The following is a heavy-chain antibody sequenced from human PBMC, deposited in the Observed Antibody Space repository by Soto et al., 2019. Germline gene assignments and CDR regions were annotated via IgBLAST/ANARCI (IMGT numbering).Heavy chain of an antibody. D-gene: IGHD3-10*01. CDR2: INPNSGNI. J-gene: IGHJ4*02. CDR1: GNTFTSYD. V-gene: IGHV1-8*01. Sequence: AAVTVSYKASGNTFTSYDSNWVRQATGHGLEWMGWINPNSGNIGYAQKFQGRVTMTRDTAIRTAYMEVSRLSSDDTALYYCARGRASGSYYLLDYWGQGTLVTVSS. CDR3: ARGRASGSYYLLDY.